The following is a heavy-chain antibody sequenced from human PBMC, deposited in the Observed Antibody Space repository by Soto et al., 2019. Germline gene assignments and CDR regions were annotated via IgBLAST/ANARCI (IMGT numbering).Heavy chain of an antibody. J-gene: IGHJ3*02. CDR1: GFTFSSYS. CDR2: ISSSSSTI. Sequence: EVQLVESGGGLVQPGGSLRLSCAASGFTFSSYSMNWVRQAPGKGLEWVSYISSSSSTIYYADSVKGRFTISRDNAKNSLYLQTNILRDEDTVVYYCARSDSSSSFAFDIWGQGTMVTVSS. D-gene: IGHD6-6*01. CDR3: ARSDSSSSFAFDI. V-gene: IGHV3-48*02.